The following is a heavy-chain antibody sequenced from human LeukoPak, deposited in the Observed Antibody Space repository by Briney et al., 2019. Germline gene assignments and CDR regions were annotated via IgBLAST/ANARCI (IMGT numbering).Heavy chain of an antibody. CDR2: IYYSGTT. J-gene: IGHJ4*02. D-gene: IGHD2-8*02. CDR3: ARHAWVGRTGFDY. V-gene: IGHV4-39*01. CDR1: GGSITSRSFY. Sequence: SETLSLTCIVSGGSITSRSFYWGWIRQPRGKGLEWIGSIYYSGTTHYNPPLKSRATLSVDTSKNQFSLSLSSVTAPDTAVYYCARHAWVGRTGFDYWGRGTLVPVSS.